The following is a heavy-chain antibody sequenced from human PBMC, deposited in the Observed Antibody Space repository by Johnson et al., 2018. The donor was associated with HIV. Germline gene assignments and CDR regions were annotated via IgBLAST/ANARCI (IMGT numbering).Heavy chain of an antibody. CDR2: IGGSDTTI. CDR3: ARVRIGRENAFDI. CDR1: GFTFSDYY. J-gene: IGHJ3*02. Sequence: QVQLVESGGGVVQPGGSLRLSCAASGFTFSDYYMSWIRQAPGKGLEWVSYIGGSDTTIYYADSVRGRFTISRDNAKNLIYLQMNSLRADDTAVYYCARVRIGRENAFDIWGQGTMVTVSS. V-gene: IGHV3-11*04. D-gene: IGHD1-26*01.